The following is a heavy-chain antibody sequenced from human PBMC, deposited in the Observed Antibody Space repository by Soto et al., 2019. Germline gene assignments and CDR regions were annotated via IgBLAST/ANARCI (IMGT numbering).Heavy chain of an antibody. CDR3: ARPADFWSGYYPDNWFDP. D-gene: IGHD3-3*01. CDR2: INHSGST. Sequence: SETLSLTCAVYGGSFSGYYWSWIRQPPGKGLEWIGEINHSGSTNYNPSLKSRVTISVDTSKNQFSLKLSSVTAADTAVYYCARPADFWSGYYPDNWFDPWGQGTLVTVSS. CDR1: GGSFSGYY. J-gene: IGHJ5*02. V-gene: IGHV4-34*01.